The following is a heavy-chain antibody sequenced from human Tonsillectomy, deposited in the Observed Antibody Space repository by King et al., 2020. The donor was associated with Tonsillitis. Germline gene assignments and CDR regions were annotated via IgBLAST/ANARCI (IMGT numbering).Heavy chain of an antibody. CDR1: GYPLIDLS. V-gene: IGHV1-24*01. Sequence: QLVQSGAEVKKPGASVTVSCKVSGYPLIDLSMEWVRQAPGKGLEWMGGYDPEEGNTIYAQKFQGRVTLTEDRSTDTAYMELTSLTSDDTAMYYCATLKWSHDGFDIWGQGTVVTVSS. J-gene: IGHJ3*02. D-gene: IGHD2-15*01. CDR2: YDPEEGNT. CDR3: ATLKWSHDGFDI.